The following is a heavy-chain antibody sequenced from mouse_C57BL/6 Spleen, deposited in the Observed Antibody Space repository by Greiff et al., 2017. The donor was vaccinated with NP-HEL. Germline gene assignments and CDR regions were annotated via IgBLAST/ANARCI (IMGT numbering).Heavy chain of an antibody. D-gene: IGHD2-13*01. CDR1: GYTFTSYW. CDR3: AREDYSNYFDY. CDR2: IDPSDSYT. Sequence: QVQLQQPGAELVKPGASVKLSCKASGYTFTSYWMQWVKQRPGQGLEWIGEIDPSDSYTNYNQKFKGKATLTVDTSSSTAYMQLSSLTSEDSAVYYCAREDYSNYFDYWGQGTTLTVSS. V-gene: IGHV1-50*01. J-gene: IGHJ2*01.